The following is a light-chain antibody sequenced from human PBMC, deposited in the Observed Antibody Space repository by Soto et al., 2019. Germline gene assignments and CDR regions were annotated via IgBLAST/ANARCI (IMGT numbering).Light chain of an antibody. Sequence: EIVLTQSPATLSLSPVEGAPLXCRASPSVTSYLGWYQQKPGQAPRLLIYDVSNRATGIPARFSGSGSGTDFTLSIGRLQPEDFALYYCQQRNKWPVTFGQGTRLEIK. CDR1: PSVTSY. CDR3: QQRNKWPVT. CDR2: DVS. V-gene: IGKV3-11*01. J-gene: IGKJ5*01.